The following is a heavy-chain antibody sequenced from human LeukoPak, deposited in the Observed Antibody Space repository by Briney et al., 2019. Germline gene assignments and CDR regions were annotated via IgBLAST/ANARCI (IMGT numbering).Heavy chain of an antibody. CDR2: ISAYNGNT. V-gene: IGHV1-18*01. CDR1: GYTFTSYG. J-gene: IGHJ4*02. CDR3: ATRRNWNYAGY. D-gene: IGHD1-7*01. Sequence: ASVKVSCKASGYTFTSYGISRVRQAPGQGLERMGWISAYNGNTNYAQKLQGRVTMTTDTSTSTAYMELRSLRSDDTAVYYCATRRNWNYAGYWGQGTLVTVSS.